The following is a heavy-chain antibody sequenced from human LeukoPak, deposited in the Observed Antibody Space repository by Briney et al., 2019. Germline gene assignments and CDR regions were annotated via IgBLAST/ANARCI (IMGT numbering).Heavy chain of an antibody. V-gene: IGHV3-30*18. CDR2: ISYDGSNK. CDR3: AKGSSTVTTEYYFDY. CDR1: GFTFSSYG. J-gene: IGHJ4*02. Sequence: GGSLRLSCADSGFTFSSYGMHWVRQAPGKGLEWVAVISYDGSNKYYADSVKGRFTISRDNSKNTLYLQMNSLRAEDTAVYYCAKGSSTVTTEYYFDYWGQGTLVTVSS. D-gene: IGHD4-17*01.